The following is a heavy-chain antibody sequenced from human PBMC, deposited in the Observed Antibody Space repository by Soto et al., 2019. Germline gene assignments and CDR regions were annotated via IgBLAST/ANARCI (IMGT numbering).Heavy chain of an antibody. D-gene: IGHD3-9*01. CDR2: ISGSGGST. CDR3: VSRQGTGYNRGFGP. V-gene: IGHV3-23*01. Sequence: EVQLLESGGGLVQPGGSLRLSCAASGFTFNNYAMNWVRQAPGKGLEWVSGISGSGGSTYYTDSVKGRFTISRDNSKNTGYLQMNRLGADEPAVYYCVSRQGTGYNRGFGPWGQGTLVTVSS. CDR1: GFTFNNYA. J-gene: IGHJ5*02.